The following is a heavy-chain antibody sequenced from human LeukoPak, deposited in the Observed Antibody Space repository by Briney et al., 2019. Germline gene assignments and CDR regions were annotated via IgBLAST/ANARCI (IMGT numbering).Heavy chain of an antibody. CDR3: AKLGDLTMVRGSFDY. D-gene: IGHD3-10*01. J-gene: IGHJ4*02. Sequence: GGSLRLSCAASGFTFSSYGMHWVRQAPGKGLEWVAVISYDGSNKYYADSVKGRFTISRDNSKNTLYLQMNRLRAEDTAVYYCAKLGDLTMVRGSFDYWGQGTLVTVSS. CDR2: ISYDGSNK. V-gene: IGHV3-30*18. CDR1: GFTFSSYG.